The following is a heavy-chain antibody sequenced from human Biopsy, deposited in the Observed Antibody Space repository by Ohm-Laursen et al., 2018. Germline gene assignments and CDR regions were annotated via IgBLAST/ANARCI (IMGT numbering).Heavy chain of an antibody. CDR3: ARDVEGFYSYAMDV. CDR1: GFTFSDYY. Sequence: GSLRLSCTASGFTFSDYYMSWIRQAPGKGLEWVSYITSGGSTTDYADSVKGRFTISRDNAKSSLFLQMNSLRAEDTAVYYCARDVEGFYSYAMDVWGQGTLVAVSS. V-gene: IGHV3-11*01. J-gene: IGHJ4*02. D-gene: IGHD2-8*01. CDR2: ITSGGSTT.